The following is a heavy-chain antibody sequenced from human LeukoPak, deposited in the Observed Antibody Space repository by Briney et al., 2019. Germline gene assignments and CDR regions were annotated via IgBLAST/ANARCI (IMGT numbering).Heavy chain of an antibody. D-gene: IGHD3-9*01. J-gene: IGHJ4*02. Sequence: PGGSLRLSCVASGFTFRSYSMNWVRQAPGKGLEWVSSIGSSSTYIYYADSVKGRFTISRDNANNSLYLQMNSLRADDTAVYYCARDLNYDILTGSLRAYFDSWGQGTLVTVSS. CDR2: IGSSSTYI. V-gene: IGHV3-21*01. CDR1: GFTFRSYS. CDR3: ARDLNYDILTGSLRAYFDS.